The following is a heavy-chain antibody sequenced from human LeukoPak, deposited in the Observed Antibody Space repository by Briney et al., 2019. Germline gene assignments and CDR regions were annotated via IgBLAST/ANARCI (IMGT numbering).Heavy chain of an antibody. CDR2: IYHSGST. CDR3: ATSSGYYQHDAFDV. Sequence: SETLSLTCTVSGYSISSGYYWGWIRQPPGKGLEWIGSIYHSGSTYYNPSLKSRVTISVDTSKNQFSLKLSSVTAADTAVYYCATSSGYYQHDAFDVWGQGTMVTVSS. V-gene: IGHV4-38-2*02. CDR1: GYSISSGYY. J-gene: IGHJ3*01. D-gene: IGHD3-22*01.